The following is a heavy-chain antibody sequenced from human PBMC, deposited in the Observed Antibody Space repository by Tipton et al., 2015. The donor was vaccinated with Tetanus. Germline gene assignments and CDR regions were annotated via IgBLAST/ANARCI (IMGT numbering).Heavy chain of an antibody. J-gene: IGHJ5*02. Sequence: LRLSCEGSGFTFSSYSMNWIRQPAGKGLEWIGRIYSSGTTNYDPSLRGRVTMSIDTSKNRFSLKLDSVTAADTAIYYCARALKQGANWFDPWGQGTLVTVSS. CDR1: GFTFSSYS. CDR2: IYSSGTT. V-gene: IGHV4-4*07. CDR3: ARALKQGANWFDP. D-gene: IGHD3-16*01.